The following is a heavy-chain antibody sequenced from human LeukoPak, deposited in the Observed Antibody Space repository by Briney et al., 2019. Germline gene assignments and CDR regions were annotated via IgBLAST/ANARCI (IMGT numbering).Heavy chain of an antibody. Sequence: GGSLRLSCAAPGFTFSSYGMHWVRQAPRKGLPWVSFIRYDGSNKYYADSVKGRLNISRDNYKNTLYLQMNSLRAEDRAVYYCAKAPIGSTIDYWGQGTLVTVSS. CDR3: AKAPIGSTIDY. J-gene: IGHJ4*02. D-gene: IGHD1-1*01. CDR1: GFTFSSYG. CDR2: IRYDGSNK. V-gene: IGHV3-30*02.